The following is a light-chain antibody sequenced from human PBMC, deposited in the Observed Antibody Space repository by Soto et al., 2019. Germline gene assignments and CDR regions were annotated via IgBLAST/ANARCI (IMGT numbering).Light chain of an antibody. Sequence: QSVLTQPRSVSGSPGQSVTISCTGTSNDVGAYNYVSWYQHHPGKAPKPIIYDVTQRPSGIPDRFSGSKSGNTASLTISGLQADDEAAYHCCSYADKYFDVFGSGTKLTVL. CDR1: SNDVGAYNY. CDR2: DVT. V-gene: IGLV2-11*01. J-gene: IGLJ1*01. CDR3: CSYADKYFDV.